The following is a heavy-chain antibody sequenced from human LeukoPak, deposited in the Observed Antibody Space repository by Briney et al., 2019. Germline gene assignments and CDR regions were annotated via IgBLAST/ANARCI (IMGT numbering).Heavy chain of an antibody. D-gene: IGHD3-10*01. Sequence: ASVKVSCKASGGTFSSYAISWVRQAPGQGLEWMGGIIPIFGTANYAQKFQGRVTITADESTSTAYMGLSSLRSEDTAVYYCARGGGPSYGSGRGSNYYFDYWGQGTLVTVSS. CDR2: IIPIFGTA. J-gene: IGHJ4*02. CDR3: ARGGGPSYGSGRGSNYYFDY. CDR1: GGTFSSYA. V-gene: IGHV1-69*13.